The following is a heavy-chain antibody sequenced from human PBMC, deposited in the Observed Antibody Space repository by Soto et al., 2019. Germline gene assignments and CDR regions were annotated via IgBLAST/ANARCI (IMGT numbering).Heavy chain of an antibody. Sequence: ASVKVSCKASGYTFTSYAMHWVRQAPGQRLEWMGWINAGNGNTKYSQKFQGRVTITRDTSASTAYMELSSLRSEDTAVYYCAREVEDIVGLAYYYYMDVWGKGTTVTVSS. CDR3: AREVEDIVGLAYYYYMDV. J-gene: IGHJ6*03. D-gene: IGHD2-15*01. V-gene: IGHV1-3*01. CDR2: INAGNGNT. CDR1: GYTFTSYA.